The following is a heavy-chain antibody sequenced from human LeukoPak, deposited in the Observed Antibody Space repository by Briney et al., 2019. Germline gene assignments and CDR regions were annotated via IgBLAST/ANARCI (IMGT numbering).Heavy chain of an antibody. D-gene: IGHD3-10*01. J-gene: IGHJ4*02. CDR2: ISGSGGST. Sequence: PGGSLRLSCAASGFTFSSYGMHWVRQAPGKGLEWVSAISGSGGSTYYADSVKGRFTISRDNSKNTLYLQMNSLRAEDTAVYYCAKVLNSGSYYGFDYWGQGTLVTVSS. CDR1: GFTFSSYG. V-gene: IGHV3-23*01. CDR3: AKVLNSGSYYGFDY.